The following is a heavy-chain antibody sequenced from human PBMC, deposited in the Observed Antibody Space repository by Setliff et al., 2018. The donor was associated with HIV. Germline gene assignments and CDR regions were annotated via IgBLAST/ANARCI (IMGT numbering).Heavy chain of an antibody. J-gene: IGHJ4*02. V-gene: IGHV3-7*01. CDR1: GFTFGDDW. CDR3: ARDSSAWYSPTD. Sequence: GASVKVSCGASGFTFGDDWMSWVRQAPGKGLEWVANIKQDGNEKYYVDSVKGRFTISRDNARNSLFLQMNSLRAEDTAVYYCARDSSAWYSPTDWGQGTLVTVSS. D-gene: IGHD6-13*01. CDR2: IKQDGNEK.